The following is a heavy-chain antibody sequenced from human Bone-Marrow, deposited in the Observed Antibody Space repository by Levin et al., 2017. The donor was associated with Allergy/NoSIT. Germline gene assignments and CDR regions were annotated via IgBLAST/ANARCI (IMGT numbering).Heavy chain of an antibody. V-gene: IGHV1-69*13. CDR2: IIPIFGTA. CDR1: GGTFSSYA. D-gene: IGHD2-15*01. Sequence: ASVKVSCKASGGTFSSYAISWVRQAPGQGLEWMGGIIPIFGTAKYAQKFQGRVTITADESTSTVYMELSSLRSDDTAVYYCARSNGPIVVVSAADYYYDYYMDVWGKGTTVTVSS. CDR3: ARSNGPIVVVSAADYYYDYYMDV. J-gene: IGHJ6*03.